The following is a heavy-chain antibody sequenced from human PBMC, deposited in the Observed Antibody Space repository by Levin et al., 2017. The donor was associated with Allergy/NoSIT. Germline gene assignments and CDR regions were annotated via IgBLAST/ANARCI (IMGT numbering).Heavy chain of an antibody. V-gene: IGHV3-23*01. CDR2: ISGSGGST. Sequence: GGSLRLSCAASGFTFSSYAMSWVRQAPGKGLEWVSAISGSGGSTYYADSVKGRFTISRDNSKNTLYLQMNSLRAEDTAVYYCAKDWYSSSWYGNFDYWGQGTLVTVSS. J-gene: IGHJ4*02. CDR1: GFTFSSYA. CDR3: AKDWYSSSWYGNFDY. D-gene: IGHD6-13*01.